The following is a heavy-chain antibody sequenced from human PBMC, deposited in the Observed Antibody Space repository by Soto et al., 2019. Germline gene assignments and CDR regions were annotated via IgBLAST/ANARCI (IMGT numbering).Heavy chain of an antibody. J-gene: IGHJ3*02. CDR2: IRQDGSER. V-gene: IGHV3-7*03. D-gene: IGHD2-8*01. CDR3: ASAHRMLNAFDI. CDR1: GVTLSSYW. Sequence: LILSVAASGVTLSSYWMSWGRQAPGEGQEWVANIRQDGSERYYVDSVKGRFTISRDNAKNSLYLQMNSLRAEDTAVYYCASAHRMLNAFDIWGQGTMVTVSS.